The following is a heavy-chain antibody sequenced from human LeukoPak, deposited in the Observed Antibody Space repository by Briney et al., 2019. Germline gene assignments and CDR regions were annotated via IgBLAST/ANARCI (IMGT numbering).Heavy chain of an antibody. V-gene: IGHV3-48*03. J-gene: IGHJ1*01. CDR3: GRWLQV. Sequence: FSXYEMXGVRQXXGKGLEWVSYISSSGSTIYYADSVKRPFTISRDNAKNSLYLQMNSLRAEDTAVYYCGRWLQVWGQGTLVTVSS. CDR1: FSXYE. CDR2: ISSSGSTI. D-gene: IGHD5-24*01.